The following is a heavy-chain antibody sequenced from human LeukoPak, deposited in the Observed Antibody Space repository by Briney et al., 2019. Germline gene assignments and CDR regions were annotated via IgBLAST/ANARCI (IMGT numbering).Heavy chain of an antibody. Sequence: GSSVKVSCKASGGTFSSYAISWVRQAPGQGLEWMGGIIPIFGTANYAQKFQGRVTITADESTSTAYMELSSLRSEDTAVYYCARDGRGSGYDGGFGYWGQGTLVTVSS. CDR3: ARDGRGSGYDGGFGY. CDR1: GGTFSSYA. J-gene: IGHJ4*02. D-gene: IGHD5-12*01. V-gene: IGHV1-69*01. CDR2: IIPIFGTA.